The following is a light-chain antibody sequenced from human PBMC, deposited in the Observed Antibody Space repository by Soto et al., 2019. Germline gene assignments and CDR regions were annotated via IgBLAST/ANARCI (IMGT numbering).Light chain of an antibody. CDR1: QSVSSN. CDR3: QQRSNWPRGIT. J-gene: IGKJ5*01. Sequence: EILMTQSPATLSVSPGERATLSCRASQSVSSNLAWYQQKPGQAPRLLIYGASTRATGIPARFSGSGSGTEFTLTISSLEPEDFAVYYCQQRSNWPRGITFGQGTRLE. V-gene: IGKV3-15*01. CDR2: GAS.